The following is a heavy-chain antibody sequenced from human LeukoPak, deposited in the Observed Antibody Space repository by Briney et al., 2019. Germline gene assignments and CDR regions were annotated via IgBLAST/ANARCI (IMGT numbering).Heavy chain of an antibody. J-gene: IGHJ4*02. CDR3: ARERGRGRDSPWFDY. V-gene: IGHV3-21*04. D-gene: IGHD1-26*01. Sequence: GGSLRLSCAASEFTFSTYNMNWVRQAPGKGLEWVSSISSSSSYIYYADPVKGRFTISRDNSKNTLDLQMTGLRAEDTAVYYCARERGRGRDSPWFDYWGQGTLVTVSS. CDR2: ISSSSSYI. CDR1: EFTFSTYN.